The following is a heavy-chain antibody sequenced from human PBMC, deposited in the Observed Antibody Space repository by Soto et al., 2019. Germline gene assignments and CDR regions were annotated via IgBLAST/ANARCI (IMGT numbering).Heavy chain of an antibody. D-gene: IGHD6-6*01. V-gene: IGHV3-33*01. CDR2: IWYDGSNK. CDR3: ARDFEYSSSSEGLAGSY. CDR1: GFTFSSYG. Sequence: GGSLRLSCAASGFTFSSYGMHWVRQAPGKGLEWVAVIWYDGSNKYYADSVKGRFTISRDNSKNTLYLQMNSLRAEDTAVYYCARDFEYSSSSEGLAGSYWGQGTLVTVSS. J-gene: IGHJ4*02.